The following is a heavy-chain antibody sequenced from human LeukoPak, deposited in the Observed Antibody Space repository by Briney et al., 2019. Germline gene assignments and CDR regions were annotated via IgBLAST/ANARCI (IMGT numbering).Heavy chain of an antibody. CDR2: IYYSGST. V-gene: IGHV4-39*07. CDR3: ARDHGWNYPSAHYHAFDI. J-gene: IGHJ3*02. Sequence: RPSETLSLTCTVSGGSISSSSYYWGWLRHPPVKGLEWIGSIYYSGSTYYNPSLKRRVTISVDTSKNQFSLKLSSVTAADTAVYYCARDHGWNYPSAHYHAFDIWGQGTMVTVSS. D-gene: IGHD1-7*01. CDR1: GGSISSSSYY.